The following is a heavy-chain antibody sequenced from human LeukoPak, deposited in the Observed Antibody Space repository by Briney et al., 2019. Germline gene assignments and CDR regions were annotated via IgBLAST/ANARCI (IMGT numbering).Heavy chain of an antibody. V-gene: IGHV1-18*01. CDR3: ARMGEFHSGHYYYYMDV. CDR2: ISAYNGNT. Sequence: ASVKVSCKASGYIFTSYGITWVRQAPGQGLEWMGWISAYNGNTNYAQKFQGRVTMTADTSTSTAYMELRSLRSDDTAVYYCARMGEFHSGHYYYYMDVWGKGTTVTVSS. J-gene: IGHJ6*03. CDR1: GYIFTSYG. D-gene: IGHD3-16*01.